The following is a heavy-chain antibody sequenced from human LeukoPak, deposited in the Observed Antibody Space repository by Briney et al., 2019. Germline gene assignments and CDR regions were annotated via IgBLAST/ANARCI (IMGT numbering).Heavy chain of an antibody. CDR1: GYTFTGYY. CDR2: IDPNNAGT. D-gene: IGHD3-22*01. V-gene: IGHV1-2*02. J-gene: IGHJ4*02. CDR3: AKDAPPYYYDSSGYYPAWLDY. Sequence: ASVKVSCKTSGYTFTGYYLHWLRQAPGQGLEWMGWIDPNNAGTKYGQKFQGRISMTSDTSINTAYMELSRLRSDDTAVYYCAKDAPPYYYDSSGYYPAWLDYWGQGTLVTVSS.